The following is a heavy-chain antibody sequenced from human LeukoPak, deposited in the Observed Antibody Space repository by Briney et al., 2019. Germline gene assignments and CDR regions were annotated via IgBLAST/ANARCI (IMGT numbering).Heavy chain of an antibody. D-gene: IGHD4-17*01. CDR3: ASYGDYFDY. CDR1: GFTFNSYA. CDR2: IYHSGST. Sequence: LRLSCAASGFTFNSYAMTWVRQAPGKGLEWIGYIYHSGSTYYNPSLKSRVTISVDRSKNQFSLKLSSVTAADTAVYYCASYGDYFDYWGQGTLVTVSS. J-gene: IGHJ4*02. V-gene: IGHV4-30-2*01.